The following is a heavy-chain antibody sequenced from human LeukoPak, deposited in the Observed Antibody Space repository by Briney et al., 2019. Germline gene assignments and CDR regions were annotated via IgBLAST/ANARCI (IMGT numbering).Heavy chain of an antibody. CDR2: ISYDGSNK. V-gene: IGHV3-30*04. Sequence: GGSLRLSCAASGFTFSSYAMHWVRQAPGKGLEWVAIISYDGSNKYYADSVKGRFTISRDNSKNTLYLQMNSLRAEDTAVYYCAGDHLDYWGQGTLVTVSS. CDR1: GFTFSSYA. CDR3: AGDHLDY. J-gene: IGHJ4*02.